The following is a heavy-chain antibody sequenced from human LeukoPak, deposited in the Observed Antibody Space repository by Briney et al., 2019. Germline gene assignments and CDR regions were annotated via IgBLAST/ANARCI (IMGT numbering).Heavy chain of an antibody. CDR3: ATSTYSSSPS. V-gene: IGHV3-7*01. D-gene: IGHD6-6*01. Sequence: PAGSLRLSCAASGFTLSDYSMIWIRQAPGKGLEWVANINENASKKYYVDSVEGRFTISRDDAKNSLYLQMNSLRAEDTAMYYCATSTYSSSPSWGQGTLVTVSS. J-gene: IGHJ5*02. CDR1: GFTLSDYS. CDR2: INENASKK.